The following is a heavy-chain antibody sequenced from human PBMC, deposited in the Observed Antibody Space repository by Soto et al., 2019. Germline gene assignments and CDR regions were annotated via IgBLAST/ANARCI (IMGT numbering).Heavy chain of an antibody. J-gene: IGHJ4*02. CDR3: ARQTVRGMVQ. V-gene: IGHV4-39*01. CDR2: IDYSGRT. Sequence: QLQLQESGPGLVKPSETLSLTCTVSGGSISSSSYYWGWIRQPPGKGLDWIGSIDYSGRTYYTPSLKSRVTISVDTSKNQFSLKLSSVTAADTSVYYCARQTVRGMVQWGQGTLVTVSS. D-gene: IGHD4-4*01. CDR1: GGSISSSSYY.